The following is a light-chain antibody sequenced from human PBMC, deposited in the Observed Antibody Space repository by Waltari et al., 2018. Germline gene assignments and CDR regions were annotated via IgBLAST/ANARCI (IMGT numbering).Light chain of an antibody. V-gene: IGLV1-47*01. Sequence: QSVLTQPPSASATPGQRVTISCSGTYSTVGATVVNWYQQFPGAAPKLLIYRSDRRPSGVPDRFSASKSGSSASLAISGLRPEDEADYYCASWDDSLSGRWVFGGGTKLTVL. CDR2: RSD. J-gene: IGLJ3*02. CDR1: YSTVGATV. CDR3: ASWDDSLSGRWV.